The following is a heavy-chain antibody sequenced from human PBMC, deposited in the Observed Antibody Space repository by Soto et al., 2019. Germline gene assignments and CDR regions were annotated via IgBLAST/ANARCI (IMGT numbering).Heavy chain of an antibody. V-gene: IGHV1-18*01. CDR3: ASHVIVSGSYYFEY. Sequence: ASVKVSCKASGYTFTSHGFSWVRQAPGQGLEWMGWISGYNGNTKYAQNVQGRVTLTTDTSTGTTYMELTSLRSDDTAVYYCASHVIVSGSYYFEYCGQGTLVTVSS. D-gene: IGHD3-9*01. J-gene: IGHJ4*02. CDR2: ISGYNGNT. CDR1: GYTFTSHG.